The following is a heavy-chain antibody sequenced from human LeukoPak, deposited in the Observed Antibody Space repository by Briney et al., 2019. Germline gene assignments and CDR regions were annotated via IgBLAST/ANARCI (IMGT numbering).Heavy chain of an antibody. J-gene: IGHJ4*02. Sequence: ASVKVSCKASGGTFSSYAISWVRQAPGQGLEWMGGIIPIFGTANYAQKFQGRATITADESTSTAYMELSSLRSEDTAVYYCARAFDSSGYDIDYGGQETRVTVSS. D-gene: IGHD3-22*01. CDR2: IIPIFGTA. V-gene: IGHV1-69*13. CDR3: ARAFDSSGYDIDY. CDR1: GGTFSSYA.